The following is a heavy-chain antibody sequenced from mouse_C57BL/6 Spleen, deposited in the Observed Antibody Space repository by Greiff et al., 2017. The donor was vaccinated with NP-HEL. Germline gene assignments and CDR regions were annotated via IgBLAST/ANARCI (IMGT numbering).Heavy chain of an antibody. CDR1: GYTFTRYW. Sequence: QVQLQQPGTELVKPGASVKLSCKASGYTFTRYWMHWVQQRPGQGLEWIGNINPSNGGTNSNEKFKSKATLTVDKSTSTADMQLSSLTSEDAAVYYCARKPYYFDYWGQGTTLTVSS. CDR2: INPSNGGT. CDR3: ARKPYYFDY. V-gene: IGHV1-53*01. J-gene: IGHJ2*01.